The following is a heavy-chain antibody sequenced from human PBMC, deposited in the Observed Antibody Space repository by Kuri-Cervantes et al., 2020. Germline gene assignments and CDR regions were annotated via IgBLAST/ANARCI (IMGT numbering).Heavy chain of an antibody. CDR2: IIPIFGTA. D-gene: IGHD4-23*01. Sequence: SVKVSCKASGGTFSSYAISWVRQAPGQGPEWMGGIIPIFGTANYAQKFQGRVTITADESTSTAYMELSSLRSEDTAVYYCARLGGYGGKFHYSYAMDVWGQGTTVTVSS. J-gene: IGHJ6*02. V-gene: IGHV1-69*13. CDR1: GGTFSSYA. CDR3: ARLGGYGGKFHYSYAMDV.